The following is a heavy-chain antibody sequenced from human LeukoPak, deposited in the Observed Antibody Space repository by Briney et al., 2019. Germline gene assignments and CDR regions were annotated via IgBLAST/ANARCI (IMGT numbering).Heavy chain of an antibody. J-gene: IGHJ5*02. CDR3: ARDKGGRTGFDP. D-gene: IGHD1-14*01. CDR2: IYYSGST. CDR1: GGSISSYY. V-gene: IGHV4-59*01. Sequence: SETLSLTCTVSGGSISSYYWSWIRQPPGKGLEWIGYIYYSGSTNYNPSLKSRVTISVDTSKNQFSLKLSSVTAADTAVYYCARDKGGRTGFDPWGQGTLVTVSS.